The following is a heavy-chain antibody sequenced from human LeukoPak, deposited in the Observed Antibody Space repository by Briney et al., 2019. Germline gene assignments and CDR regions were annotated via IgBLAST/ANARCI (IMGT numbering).Heavy chain of an antibody. V-gene: IGHV4-59*08. CDR2: IYYSGST. CDR1: GGSISSYY. Sequence: PSETLSLTCTVSGGSISSYYWSWIRQPPGKGLEWIGYIYYSGSTNYNPSLKSRVTISVDTSKNQFSLKLSSVTAADTAVYYCAGRPAAAGKGGAFDIWGQGTMVTVSS. J-gene: IGHJ3*02. D-gene: IGHD2-2*01. CDR3: AGRPAAAGKGGAFDI.